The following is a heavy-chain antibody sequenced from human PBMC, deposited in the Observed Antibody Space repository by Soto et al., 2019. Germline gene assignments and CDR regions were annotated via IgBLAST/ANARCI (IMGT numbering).Heavy chain of an antibody. Sequence: QVQLQESGPGLVKPSETLSLTCTVSGGSIRSYYWIWIRQLPGKGLEWIGYIYYSGSTNYNPSLKSRVTISVDTSKNQFSLKLSSVTAADTAVYYCARRYGWNFDYWGQGTLVTVSS. CDR2: IYYSGST. D-gene: IGHD6-19*01. V-gene: IGHV4-59*08. CDR3: ARRYGWNFDY. J-gene: IGHJ4*02. CDR1: GGSIRSYY.